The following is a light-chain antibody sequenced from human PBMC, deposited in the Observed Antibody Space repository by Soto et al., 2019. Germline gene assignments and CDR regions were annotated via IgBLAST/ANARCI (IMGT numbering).Light chain of an antibody. CDR2: KAS. CDR1: QSIRSW. J-gene: IGKJ1*01. CDR3: QQYNCYWT. Sequence: DIQMTQSPSTLSASVGDRVTITCRASQSIRSWLAWYQQKPEKAPKLLIYKASSLDSGVPWMFNGSGSGTEFTLTISRLQPDDFATYYHQQYNCYWTFGQGTKVEIK. V-gene: IGKV1-5*03.